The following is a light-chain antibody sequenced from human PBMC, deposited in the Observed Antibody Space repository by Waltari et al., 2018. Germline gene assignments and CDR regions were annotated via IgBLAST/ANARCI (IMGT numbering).Light chain of an antibody. CDR3: SSYTSSSLYV. J-gene: IGLJ1*01. CDR1: SSDVGGYNY. V-gene: IGLV2-14*01. Sequence: QSALTQPASVSGSPGQSITISCPGTSSDVGGYNYVSWHQQHPGKAPKLMIYDVSKRPSGVSNRFSGSKSGNTASLTISGLQAEDEADYYCSSYTSSSLYVFGTGTKVTVL. CDR2: DVS.